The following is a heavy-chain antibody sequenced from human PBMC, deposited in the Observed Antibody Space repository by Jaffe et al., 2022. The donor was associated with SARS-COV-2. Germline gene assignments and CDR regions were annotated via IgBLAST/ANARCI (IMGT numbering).Heavy chain of an antibody. CDR3: ARVPEYSSSLNWYYYGMDV. CDR1: GGSISSYY. CDR2: IYYSGST. Sequence: QVQLQESGPGLVKPSETLSLTCTVSGGSISSYYWSWIRQPPGKGLEWIGYIYYSGSTNYNPSLKSRVTISVDTSKNQFSLKLSSVTAADTAVYYCARVPEYSSSLNWYYYGMDVWGQGTTVTVSS. J-gene: IGHJ6*02. D-gene: IGHD6-6*01. V-gene: IGHV4-59*01.